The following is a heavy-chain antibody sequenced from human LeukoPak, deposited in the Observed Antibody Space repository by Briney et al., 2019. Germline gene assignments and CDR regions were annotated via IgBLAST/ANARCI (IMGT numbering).Heavy chain of an antibody. CDR1: GYTFTSYG. J-gene: IGHJ6*02. CDR3: ARELGRHSKMDV. CDR2: ISAYNGNT. D-gene: IGHD1-1*01. Sequence: ASLKVSFKASGYTFTSYGISWVRQAPGQALEWMGWISAYNGNTNYAQKLQGRVTMTTDTSTSTAYTEMRRLRSDDTAVYYCARELGRHSKMDVWGQGTTVTVSS. V-gene: IGHV1-18*01.